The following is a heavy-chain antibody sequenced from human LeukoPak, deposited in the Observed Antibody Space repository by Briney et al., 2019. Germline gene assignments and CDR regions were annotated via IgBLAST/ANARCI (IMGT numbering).Heavy chain of an antibody. Sequence: GGSLRLSCAASGFSFSIHDMTWVRQAPGKGLEWVSLIYSAGDKYYADSVKGRFTISRDNFKNTLYLQMDSLRAEDTAVYHCARAALEFDNSGRGCWGRGTLVTVSS. J-gene: IGHJ4*02. D-gene: IGHD3-22*01. CDR1: GFSFSIHD. CDR2: IYSAGDK. CDR3: ARAALEFDNSGRGC. V-gene: IGHV3-66*01.